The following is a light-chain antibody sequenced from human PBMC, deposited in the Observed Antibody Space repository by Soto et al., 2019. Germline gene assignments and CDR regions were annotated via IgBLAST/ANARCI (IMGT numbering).Light chain of an antibody. CDR2: DAS. CDR1: QSVSSY. Sequence: EIVLTQSPATLSLSPGARAPLSCRASQSVSSYLAWYQQKPGRAPRLLIYDASNRATGIPARFSGSGSGTDFTLTISSLEPEDFAVYYCQQRSNLITFGQGTRLEIK. CDR3: QQRSNLIT. V-gene: IGKV3-11*01. J-gene: IGKJ5*01.